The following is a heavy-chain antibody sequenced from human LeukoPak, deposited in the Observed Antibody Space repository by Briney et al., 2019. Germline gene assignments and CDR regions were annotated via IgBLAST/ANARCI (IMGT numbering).Heavy chain of an antibody. CDR1: GFTFSSYG. D-gene: IGHD3-10*01. CDR3: ARALSPRVRGYYYYGMDV. Sequence: GGSLRLSCGACGFTFSSYGMHGVREARGKGLEGVAVIWYDGSNKYYADSVKGRFTISRDNSKNTLYLQMNSLRAEDTAVYYCARALSPRVRGYYYYGMDVWGQGTTVTVSS. CDR2: IWYDGSNK. J-gene: IGHJ6*02. V-gene: IGHV3-33*01.